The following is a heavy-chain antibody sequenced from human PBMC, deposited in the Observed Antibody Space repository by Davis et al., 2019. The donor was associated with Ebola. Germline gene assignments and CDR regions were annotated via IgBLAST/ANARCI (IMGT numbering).Heavy chain of an antibody. J-gene: IGHJ4*02. CDR2: INSDGSST. CDR1: GFTFSSYW. Sequence: GESLKISCVASGFTFSSYWMHWVRQAPEKGLVWVSRINSDGSSTNYADSVKARFTISRDNAKNTLYLQMNSLRAEDTAFYYCARDLVWNDYWGQGTLVTVSS. V-gene: IGHV3-74*01. D-gene: IGHD1-1*01. CDR3: ARDLVWNDY.